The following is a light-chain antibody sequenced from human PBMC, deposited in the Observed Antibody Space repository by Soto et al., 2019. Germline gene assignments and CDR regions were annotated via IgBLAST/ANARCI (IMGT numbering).Light chain of an antibody. V-gene: IGKV3-11*01. CDR1: QSVSSY. CDR3: QQRSNWPRT. J-gene: IGKJ3*01. CDR2: DAS. Sequence: EIVLTQSPATLSLSPGERATLFCRASQSVSSYLAWYQQKPGQAPRLLIYDASNRATGIPAGFSGSGSGTDFTLTISSLEPEDFAVYYCQQRSNWPRTFGPGTKVDIK.